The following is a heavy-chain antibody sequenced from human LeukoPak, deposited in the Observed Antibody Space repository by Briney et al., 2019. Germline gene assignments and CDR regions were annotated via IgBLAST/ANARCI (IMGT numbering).Heavy chain of an antibody. Sequence: GGSPRLSCAASGFSFSSYGMHWVRQAPGKGLEWVAVISYDGSNKYYADPVKGRFTISRDNSKNTLYLQMNSLRAEDTAVYYCAKDPSYNWNYLTYWGQGTLVTVSS. J-gene: IGHJ4*02. CDR3: AKDPSYNWNYLTY. CDR2: ISYDGSNK. V-gene: IGHV3-30*18. CDR1: GFSFSSYG. D-gene: IGHD1-20*01.